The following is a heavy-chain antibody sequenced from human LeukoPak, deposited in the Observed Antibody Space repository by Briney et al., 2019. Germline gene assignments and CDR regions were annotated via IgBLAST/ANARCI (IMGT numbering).Heavy chain of an antibody. CDR3: ARGGSTGIFDY. D-gene: IGHD3-10*01. J-gene: IGHJ4*02. CDR2: INPSGGST. Sequence: ASVKVSCRASGYTFTSHYMHWVRQAPGQGLEWMGTINPSGGSTSYAQEFQGRVTMTRDTSTSTVYMEVSSLTSEDTAVYYCARGGSTGIFDYWGQGALVTVSP. V-gene: IGHV1-46*03. CDR1: GYTFTSHY.